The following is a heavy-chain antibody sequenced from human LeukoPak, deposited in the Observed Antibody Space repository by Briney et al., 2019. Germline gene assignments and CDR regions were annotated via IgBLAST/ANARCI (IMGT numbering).Heavy chain of an antibody. D-gene: IGHD6-13*01. Sequence: GGSLRLSCAASGFTFSSYAMSWVRQAPGKGLEWVGRIKSKADGGTTDYAAPVKDRFTILRDDSKNTLYLQMNSLKTEDTAVYYCTTIAAAGPLDYWGQGTLVTVSS. CDR3: TTIAAAGPLDY. CDR1: GFTFSSYA. V-gene: IGHV3-15*01. J-gene: IGHJ4*02. CDR2: IKSKADGGTT.